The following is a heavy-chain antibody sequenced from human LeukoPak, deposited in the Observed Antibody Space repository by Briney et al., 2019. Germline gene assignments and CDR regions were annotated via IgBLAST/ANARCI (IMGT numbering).Heavy chain of an antibody. CDR3: ARFAPPFDY. J-gene: IGHJ4*02. CDR1: GGSISSYY. V-gene: IGHV4-59*01. CDR2: IYYSGST. Sequence: SGTLSLTCTVSGGSISSYYWSWIRQPPGKGLEWIGYIYYSGSTNYNPSLKSRVTISVDTSKNQFSLKLSSVTAADTAVYYCARFAPPFDYWGQGTLVTVSS.